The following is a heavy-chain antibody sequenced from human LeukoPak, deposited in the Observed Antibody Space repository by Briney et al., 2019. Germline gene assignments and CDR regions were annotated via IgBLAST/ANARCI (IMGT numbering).Heavy chain of an antibody. D-gene: IGHD2-2*01. CDR3: ARAEYQLLWLREYYYYGMDV. CDR1: GFAFSSYG. Sequence: GGSLRLSCAASGFAFSSYGMHWVRQAPGKGPEWVAVIWYDGSNKYYADSVKGRFTISRDNSKNTLYLQMNSLRAEDTAVYYCARAEYQLLWLREYYYYGMDVWGKGATVTVSS. V-gene: IGHV3-33*01. CDR2: IWYDGSNK. J-gene: IGHJ6*04.